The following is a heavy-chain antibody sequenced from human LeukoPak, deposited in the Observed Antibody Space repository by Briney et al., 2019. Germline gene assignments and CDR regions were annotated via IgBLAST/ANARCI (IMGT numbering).Heavy chain of an antibody. D-gene: IGHD6-13*01. V-gene: IGHV4-38-2*02. CDR1: GYSISSGYY. CDR2: IYHSGST. J-gene: IGHJ5*02. CDR3: ARDSSSSGTAPFDP. Sequence: SETLSLTCTVSGYSISSGYYWGWIRQPPGKGLEWIGSIYHSGSTYYNPSLKSRVTISVDTSKNQFSLKLSSVTAADTAVYYCARDSSSSGTAPFDPWGQGTLVTVSS.